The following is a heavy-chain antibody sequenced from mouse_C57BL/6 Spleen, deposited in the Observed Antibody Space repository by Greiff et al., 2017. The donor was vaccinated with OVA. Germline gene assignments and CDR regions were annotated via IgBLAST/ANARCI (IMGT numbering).Heavy chain of an antibody. D-gene: IGHD1-1*01. CDR3: ARRAFIAESYFDY. J-gene: IGHJ2*01. Sequence: QVQLKQSGAELAKPGASVKLSCKASGYTFTSYWMHWVKQRPGQGLEWIGYINPSSGYTKYNQKFKDKATLTADKSSSTAYMQLSSLTYEDSAVYYCARRAFIAESYFDYWGQGTTLTVSS. CDR1: GYTFTSYW. V-gene: IGHV1-7*01. CDR2: INPSSGYT.